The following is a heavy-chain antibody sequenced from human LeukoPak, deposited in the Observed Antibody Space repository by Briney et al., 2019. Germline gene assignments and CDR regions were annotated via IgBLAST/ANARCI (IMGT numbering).Heavy chain of an antibody. CDR3: ARITTRPMVRGVMATYNWFDP. V-gene: IGHV4-59*01. CDR2: IYYSGSP. J-gene: IGHJ5*02. D-gene: IGHD3-10*01. Sequence: SETLSLTCTVSGGSIRSYYWSWIRPRPGKGLERIGHIYYSGSPNYHPPLKSRVTMSGDTPKNQLAPKLSSVTAAGTAVYYCARITTRPMVRGVMATYNWFDPWGQGTLVTVSS. CDR1: GGSIRSYY.